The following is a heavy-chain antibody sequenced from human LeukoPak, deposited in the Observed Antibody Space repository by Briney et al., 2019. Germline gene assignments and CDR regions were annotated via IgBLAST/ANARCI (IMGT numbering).Heavy chain of an antibody. D-gene: IGHD1-1*01. CDR1: GFTFSNYG. CDR2: IRSDGNIK. CDR3: AKDVPTAYFDY. V-gene: IGHV3-30*02. Sequence: GGSLRLSCAASGFTFSNYGLHWVRQAPGKGLEWVAFIRSDGNIKYYADSVKGRFTISRYNSKNTLHLQMNSLRAEDTAVYYCAKDVPTAYFDYWGQGTLVTASS. J-gene: IGHJ4*02.